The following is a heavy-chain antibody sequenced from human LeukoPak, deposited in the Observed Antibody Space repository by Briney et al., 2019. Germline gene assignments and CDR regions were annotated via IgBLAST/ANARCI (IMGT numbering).Heavy chain of an antibody. CDR1: GFTFSSYA. CDR3: ARAHVLRFLESNY. V-gene: IGHV3-23*01. CDR2: ISGSGGST. J-gene: IGHJ4*02. Sequence: GGSLRLSCAASGFTFSSYAMSRVRQAPGKGLEWVSAISGSGGSTYYADSVKGRFTISRDNSKNTLYLQMNSLRAEDTAVYYCARAHVLRFLESNYWGQGTLVTVSS. D-gene: IGHD3-3*01.